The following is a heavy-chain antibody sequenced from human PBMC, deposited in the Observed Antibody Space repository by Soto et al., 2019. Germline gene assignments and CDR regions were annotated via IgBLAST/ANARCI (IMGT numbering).Heavy chain of an antibody. CDR3: ASPWVTIFGVAENYYYYGMDV. J-gene: IGHJ6*02. D-gene: IGHD3-3*01. CDR1: GGTFSSYA. Sequence: SVKVSCKASGGTFSSYAISWVRQAPGQGLEWMGGIIPIFGTANYAQKFQGRVTITADESTSTAYMELSSLRSEDTAVYYCASPWVTIFGVAENYYYYGMDVWGQGTTVTVS. CDR2: IIPIFGTA. V-gene: IGHV1-69*13.